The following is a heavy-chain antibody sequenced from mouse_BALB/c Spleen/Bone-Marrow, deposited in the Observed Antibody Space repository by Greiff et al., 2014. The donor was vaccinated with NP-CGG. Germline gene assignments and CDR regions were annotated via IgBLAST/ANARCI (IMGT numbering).Heavy chain of an antibody. Sequence: VQLQQSGAELVKPGASVKLSCKASGYTFSNYYMYWVKQRPGQGLEWIGESNPNNGGSNFNEKFKSKATLTVDKSSSTAYMQLSSLTSEDSAVYYCTRSNYGYWYFDVWGAGTTVTVSS. V-gene: IGHV1S81*02. J-gene: IGHJ1*01. CDR3: TRSNYGYWYFDV. CDR2: SNPNNGGS. D-gene: IGHD1-1*01. CDR1: GYTFSNYY.